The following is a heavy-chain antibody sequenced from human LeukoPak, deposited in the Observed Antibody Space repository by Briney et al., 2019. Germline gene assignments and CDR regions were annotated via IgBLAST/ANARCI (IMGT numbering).Heavy chain of an antibody. V-gene: IGHV4-34*01. CDR2: ISHSGST. Sequence: SETLSLTCAVYGGSFSGYYWSWIRQPPGKGLEWIGAISHSGSTNYNPSLKSRVTISVDTSKNQFSLKLSSVTAADTAVYYCARSHLRVWGGPRLLPNWFDPWGQGTLVTVSS. J-gene: IGHJ5*02. CDR1: GGSFSGYY. D-gene: IGHD3-3*01. CDR3: ARSHLRVWGGPRLLPNWFDP.